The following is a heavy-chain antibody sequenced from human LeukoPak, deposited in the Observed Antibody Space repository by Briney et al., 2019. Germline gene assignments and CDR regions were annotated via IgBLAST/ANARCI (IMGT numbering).Heavy chain of an antibody. D-gene: IGHD6-19*01. CDR2: ISSSGSTI. Sequence: GRSLRLSCAASGFTFSSYEMNWVRQAPGKGLEWVSYISSSGSTIYYADSVKGRFTISRDNAKHSLYLQMNSLRAEDTAVYYCARELTVAGTLIDYWGQGTLVTVSS. CDR1: GFTFSSYE. CDR3: ARELTVAGTLIDY. J-gene: IGHJ4*02. V-gene: IGHV3-48*03.